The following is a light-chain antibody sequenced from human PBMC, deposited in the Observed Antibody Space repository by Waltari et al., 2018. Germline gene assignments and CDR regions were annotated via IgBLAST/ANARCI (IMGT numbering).Light chain of an antibody. CDR3: QEYDSLPTT. CDR2: KAS. V-gene: IGKV1-5*03. CDR1: QYVKNN. Sequence: DIQMTQSPSTLPASVGDRVTITCRASQYVKNNLAWFQQKPGKAPKVLIHKASRLESGVPSRFSGSGFGTEFILSISSLQPDDFATYYCQEYDSLPTTFGGGTKVEIK. J-gene: IGKJ4*01.